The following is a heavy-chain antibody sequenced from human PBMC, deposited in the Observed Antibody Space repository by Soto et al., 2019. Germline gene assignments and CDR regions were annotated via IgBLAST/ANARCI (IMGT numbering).Heavy chain of an antibody. V-gene: IGHV4-31*03. CDR1: GGSISRGGFY. CDR2: IYYIGST. CDR3: ARSVFP. J-gene: IGHJ5*02. Sequence: TLSLTCTVSGGSISRGGFYWNWIRQHPGKGLEWIGYIYYIGSTYYNPSLKSRVTISLDTSKNQFSLKLSSVTAADTAVYYCARSVFPWGQGTLVTVSS.